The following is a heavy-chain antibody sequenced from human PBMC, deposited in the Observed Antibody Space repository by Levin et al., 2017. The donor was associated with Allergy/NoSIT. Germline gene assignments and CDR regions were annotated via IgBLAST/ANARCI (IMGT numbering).Heavy chain of an antibody. Sequence: ASVKVSCKASGYTFTSYDINWVRQATGQGLEWMGWMNPNSGNTGYAQKFQGRVTMTRNTSISTAYMELSSLRSEDTAVYYCARPLAHTAMANYYYYGIDVWGQGTTVTVSS. CDR2: MNPNSGNT. D-gene: IGHD5-18*01. V-gene: IGHV1-8*01. J-gene: IGHJ6*02. CDR3: ARPLAHTAMANYYYYGIDV. CDR1: GYTFTSYD.